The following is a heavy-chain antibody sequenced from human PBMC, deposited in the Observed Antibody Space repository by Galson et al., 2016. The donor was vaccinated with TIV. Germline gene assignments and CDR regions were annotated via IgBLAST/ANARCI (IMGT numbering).Heavy chain of an antibody. V-gene: IGHV1-69*01. CDR1: GGIFTTYA. CDR2: IIPILGTA. D-gene: IGHD5/OR15-5a*01. CDR3: AIDGGDTVQVYTYYHLEV. Sequence: QSGAEVKEPGESLRISCKASGGIFTTYAISWVRLAPGQGLEWMGGIIPILGTANYAQKFQGRVTFTADESTSTAYMELTNLQSEDTATYYCAIDGGDTVQVYTYYHLEVWGKGTTITVSS. J-gene: IGHJ6*03.